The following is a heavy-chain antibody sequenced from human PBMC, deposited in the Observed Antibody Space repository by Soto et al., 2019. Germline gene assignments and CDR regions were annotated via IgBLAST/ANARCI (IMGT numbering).Heavy chain of an antibody. V-gene: IGHV1-18*04. D-gene: IGHD4-4*01. Sequence: ASVKVSCKASGFGLINYGFTWVRQAPGQGLEWMGWISAYNGNTIYAQNLQGRLTMTRDTSTSTDYMELRSLRSDDTAVYYCARRGVTTSVYYYTMDVWGQGTTVTVSS. CDR1: GFGLINYG. CDR2: ISAYNGNT. J-gene: IGHJ6*02. CDR3: ARRGVTTSVYYYTMDV.